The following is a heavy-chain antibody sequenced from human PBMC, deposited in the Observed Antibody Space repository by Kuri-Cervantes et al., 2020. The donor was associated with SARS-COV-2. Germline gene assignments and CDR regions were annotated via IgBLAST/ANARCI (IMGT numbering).Heavy chain of an antibody. CDR2: ISGSSSYI. CDR1: GFTFSSYS. J-gene: IGHJ4*02. V-gene: IGHV3-21*01. Sequence: GGSLRLSCAASGFTFSSYSMNWVRQAPGKGLEWVSSISGSSSYIYYADSVKGRFTISRDNAKNSLYLQMNSLRAEDTAVYYCASLGGTSWHDYWGQGTLVTVSS. D-gene: IGHD2-2*01. CDR3: ASLGGTSWHDY.